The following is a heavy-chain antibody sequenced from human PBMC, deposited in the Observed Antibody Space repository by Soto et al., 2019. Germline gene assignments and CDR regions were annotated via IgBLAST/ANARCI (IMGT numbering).Heavy chain of an antibody. CDR2: ISSSSYI. D-gene: IGHD1-26*01. V-gene: IGHV3-21*01. CDR1: GFTFSSYS. J-gene: IGHJ3*02. Sequence: GGSLRLSCAASGFTFSSYSMNWVRQAPGKGLEWVSSISSSSYIYYADSVKGRFTISRDNAKNSLYLQMNSLRAEDTAVYYCARGVGANAFDIWGQGTMVTVSS. CDR3: ARGVGANAFDI.